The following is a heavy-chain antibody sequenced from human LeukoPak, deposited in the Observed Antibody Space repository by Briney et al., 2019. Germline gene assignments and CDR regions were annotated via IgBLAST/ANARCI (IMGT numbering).Heavy chain of an antibody. V-gene: IGHV1-8*03. CDR2: MNPNSGNT. D-gene: IGHD2/OR15-2a*01. Sequence: ASVKVSCKASGYTFTSYDINWVRQATGQGLEWMGWMNPNSGNTGYAQKFQGRVTITRNTSISTAYMELSSLRSEDTAVYCCARDSFEGDWYFDLWGRGTLVTVSS. J-gene: IGHJ2*01. CDR1: GYTFTSYD. CDR3: ARDSFEGDWYFDL.